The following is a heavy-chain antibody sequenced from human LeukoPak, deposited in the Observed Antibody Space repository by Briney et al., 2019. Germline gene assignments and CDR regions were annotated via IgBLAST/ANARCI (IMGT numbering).Heavy chain of an antibody. D-gene: IGHD6-6*01. Sequence: SETLSLTCAVSGGSISSSNWWSWVRQPPGKGLEWIGEIYHSGSTYYNPSLKSRVTISVDRSKNQFSLKLTSVTAADTAVYYCAREYSSSSLDYWGQGTLVTVCS. CDR1: GGSISSSNW. V-gene: IGHV4-4*02. CDR2: IYHSGST. CDR3: AREYSSSSLDY. J-gene: IGHJ4*02.